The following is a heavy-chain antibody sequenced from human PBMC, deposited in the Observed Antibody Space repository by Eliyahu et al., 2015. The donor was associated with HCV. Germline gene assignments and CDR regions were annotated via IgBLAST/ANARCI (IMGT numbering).Heavy chain of an antibody. V-gene: IGHV4-59*01. CDR2: IYYSGST. J-gene: IGHJ6*02. Sequence: QVQLQESGPGLVKPSETLSLTCTVSGGSISSYYWSWIRQPPGKGLEWIGYIYYSGSTNYNPSLKSRVTISVDTSKNQFSLKLSSVTAADTAVYYCARDRHGDLYYYYYGMDVWGQGTTVTVSS. CDR1: GGSISSYY. CDR3: ARDRHGDLYYYYYGMDV. D-gene: IGHD4-17*01.